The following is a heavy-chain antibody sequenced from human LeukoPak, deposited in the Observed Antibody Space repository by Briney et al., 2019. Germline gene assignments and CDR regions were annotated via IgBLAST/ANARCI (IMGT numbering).Heavy chain of an antibody. CDR1: GFTFSSYD. CDR3: ARVTTDSSGYDY. D-gene: IGHD3-22*01. CDR2: IGTAGDT. V-gene: IGHV3-13*01. Sequence: LPGGSLRLSCAASGFTFSSYDMHWVRHATGKGLEWVSAIGTAGDTYYPGSVKGRFTISRENAKNSLYLQMNSLRAGDTAVYYCARVTTDSSGYDYWGQGTLVTVSS. J-gene: IGHJ4*02.